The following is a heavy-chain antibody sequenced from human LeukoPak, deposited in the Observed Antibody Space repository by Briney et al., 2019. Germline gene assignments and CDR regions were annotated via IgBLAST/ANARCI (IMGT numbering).Heavy chain of an antibody. CDR3: ASPGGIIVGATNCLSY. CDR1: GFFFSSYG. V-gene: IGHV3-30*03. D-gene: IGHD1-26*01. CDR2: ISFDGSNK. Sequence: QSGGSLRLSCAVSGFFFSSYGMHWVRQAPGKGLEWVAVISFDGSNKKHADSVKGRFTISRDNSKNMVYLQMNSLRAEDTAVYYCASPGGIIVGATNCLSYWGQGTLVTVSS. J-gene: IGHJ4*02.